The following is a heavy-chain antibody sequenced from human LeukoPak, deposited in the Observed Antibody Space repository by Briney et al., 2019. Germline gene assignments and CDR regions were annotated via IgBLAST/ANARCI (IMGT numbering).Heavy chain of an antibody. CDR3: AKDLGDYDTSGCLDY. D-gene: IGHD3-22*01. CDR1: RFTFSSYA. V-gene: IGHV3-23*01. J-gene: IGHJ4*02. Sequence: GGSLRLSCAASRFTFSSYAMSWVRRAPGKGLELVSAISISGGGTYYADSVKGRFTISRDNSKNTVYLLMNSLRAEDTAVYYCAKDLGDYDTSGCLDYWGQGTLVTVSS. CDR2: ISISGGGT.